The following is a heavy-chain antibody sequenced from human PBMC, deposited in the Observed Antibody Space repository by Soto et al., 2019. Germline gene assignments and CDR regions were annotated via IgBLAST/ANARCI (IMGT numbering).Heavy chain of an antibody. V-gene: IGHV1-18*01. CDR1: GYTFTSYY. CDR2: ISAYNGHT. D-gene: IGHD2-2*02. CDR3: ARNTPPAHY. J-gene: IGHJ4*02. Sequence: QVQLVQSGAEVKKPGASVKVSCKASGYTFTSYYISWVRQAPGQGLEWMGWISAYNGHTNYAMKLQGRGTMTTDTSTSTACMALRSLRSAVTAVYCSARNTPPAHYWGQGTLVTVSP.